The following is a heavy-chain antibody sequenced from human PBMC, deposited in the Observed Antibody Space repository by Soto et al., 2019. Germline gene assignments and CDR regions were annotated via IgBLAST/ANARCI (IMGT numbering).Heavy chain of an antibody. V-gene: IGHV3-66*01. D-gene: IGHD5-18*01. Sequence: GGSLRLSCAASGFTVSSNYMSWVRQAPGKGLEWVSVIYSGGSTYYADSVKGRFTISRDNSKNTLYLQMNSLRAEDTAVYYCARDTRAKRGYSYGNHYYYYMDVWGKGTTVTVSS. CDR2: IYSGGST. J-gene: IGHJ6*03. CDR1: GFTVSSNY. CDR3: ARDTRAKRGYSYGNHYYYYMDV.